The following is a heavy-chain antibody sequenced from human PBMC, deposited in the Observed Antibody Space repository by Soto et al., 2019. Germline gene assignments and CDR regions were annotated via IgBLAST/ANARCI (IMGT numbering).Heavy chain of an antibody. CDR3: SRRGDGSGSLDY. J-gene: IGHJ4*02. CDR1: GDSISSSIW. Sequence: QVQLQESGPGLVKPPGTLSVTCAVSGDSISSSIWWSWVRLPPGKGLEWIGEIYHSGTTNYNPSLKSRVTISVDKSKNQFSLKMNSLTAADTAVYFCSRRGDGSGSLDYWGQGTLVTVFS. V-gene: IGHV4-4*01. D-gene: IGHD3-10*01. CDR2: IYHSGTT.